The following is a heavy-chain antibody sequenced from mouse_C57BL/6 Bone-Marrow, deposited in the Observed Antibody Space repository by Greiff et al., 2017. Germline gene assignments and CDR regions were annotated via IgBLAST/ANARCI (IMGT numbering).Heavy chain of an antibody. Sequence: VHVKQSGAELVRPGASVKLSCTASGFNIKDDYMHWVKQRPEQGLEWIGWIDPENGDTEYASKFQGKATITADTSSNTAYLQLSSLTSEDTAVYYCTTLRYSSFDYWGQGTTLTVSS. CDR1: GFNIKDDY. V-gene: IGHV14-4*01. D-gene: IGHD2-12*01. J-gene: IGHJ2*01. CDR2: IDPENGDT. CDR3: TTLRYSSFDY.